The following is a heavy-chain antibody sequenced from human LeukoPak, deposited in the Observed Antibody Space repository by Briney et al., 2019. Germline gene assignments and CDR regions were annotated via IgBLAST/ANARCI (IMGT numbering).Heavy chain of an antibody. Sequence: GGSLRLSCAASGFTFSSYSMNWVRQAPGKGLEWVSSISSSSSYIYYADSVRGRFTISRDNAKNSLYLQMNSLRAEDTAVYYCARDGSRIQLWTRTNWFDPWGQGTLVTVSS. J-gene: IGHJ5*02. CDR1: GFTFSSYS. CDR3: ARDGSRIQLWTRTNWFDP. V-gene: IGHV3-21*01. CDR2: ISSSSSYI. D-gene: IGHD5-18*01.